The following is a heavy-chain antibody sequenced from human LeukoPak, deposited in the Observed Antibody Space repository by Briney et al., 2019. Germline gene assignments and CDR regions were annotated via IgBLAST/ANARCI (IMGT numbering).Heavy chain of an antibody. Sequence: SETLSLTCTVSGGSISSYYWSWIRQPPGRGLEWIGYIYYSGSTNYNPSLKSRVTISVDTSKNQFSLKLSSVTAADTAVYYCARDRGSIAAAGNFDYWGQGTLVTVPS. V-gene: IGHV4-59*01. CDR2: IYYSGST. CDR1: GGSISSYY. D-gene: IGHD6-13*01. CDR3: ARDRGSIAAAGNFDY. J-gene: IGHJ4*02.